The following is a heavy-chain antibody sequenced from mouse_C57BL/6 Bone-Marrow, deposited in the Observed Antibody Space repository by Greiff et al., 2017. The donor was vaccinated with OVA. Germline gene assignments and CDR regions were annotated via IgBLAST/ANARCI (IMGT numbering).Heavy chain of an antibody. J-gene: IGHJ3*01. CDR1: GFNIKDDY. Sequence: EVQRVESGAELVRPGASVKLSCTASGFNIKDDYMHWVKQRPEQGLEWIGWIDPENGDTEYASKFQGKATITADTSSNTAYLQLSSLTSEDTAVYYCTSGTLAWFAYWGQGTLVTVSA. V-gene: IGHV14-4*01. D-gene: IGHD4-1*01. CDR2: IDPENGDT. CDR3: TSGTLAWFAY.